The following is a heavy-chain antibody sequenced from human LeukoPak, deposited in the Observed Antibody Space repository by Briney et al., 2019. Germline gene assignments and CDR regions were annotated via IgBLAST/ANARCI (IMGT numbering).Heavy chain of an antibody. Sequence: PGGSLRLSCAASGFLVNTNYMTWVRQAPGRGLEWVSFIYADGNTYYADSVKGRFTISRDISKNAVYLQMNSLRAEDTAVYYCARDSYGDANFDSWGQGTLVTVFS. CDR2: IYADGNT. CDR3: ARDSYGDANFDS. D-gene: IGHD4-17*01. V-gene: IGHV3-53*01. CDR1: GFLVNTNY. J-gene: IGHJ4*02.